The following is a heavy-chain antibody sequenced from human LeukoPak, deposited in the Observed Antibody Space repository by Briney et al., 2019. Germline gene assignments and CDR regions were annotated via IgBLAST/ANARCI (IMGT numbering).Heavy chain of an antibody. D-gene: IGHD4-23*01. CDR1: GGSISSGDYY. CDR2: IYYSGST. J-gene: IGHJ6*02. CDR3: ARDSSGNSNYYYYYGMDV. V-gene: IGHV4-30-4*02. Sequence: KPSETLSLTCTVSGGSISSGDYYWSWIRQPPGKGLEWIGYIYYSGSTYYNPSLKSRVTISVDTSKNQFSLKLSSVTAADTAVYYCARDSSGNSNYYYYYGMDVWGQGTTVTVSS.